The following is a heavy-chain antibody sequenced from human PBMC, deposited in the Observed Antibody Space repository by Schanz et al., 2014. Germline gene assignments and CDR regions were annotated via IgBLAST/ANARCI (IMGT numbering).Heavy chain of an antibody. CDR1: GYTFNNYT. CDR2: IIPVLNIA. Sequence: QVLQVQSGSELKKPGTSVKVSCKASGYTFNNYTYVMIWVRQAPGQGLEWMGKIIPVLNIATYAQRFQGRVTITADRSTSTAYMELSSLRSEDTAVYYCASSGAGYSSSWDFDYWGQGTLVTVSS. J-gene: IGHJ4*02. CDR3: ASSGAGYSSSWDFDY. V-gene: IGHV1-69*02. D-gene: IGHD6-13*01.